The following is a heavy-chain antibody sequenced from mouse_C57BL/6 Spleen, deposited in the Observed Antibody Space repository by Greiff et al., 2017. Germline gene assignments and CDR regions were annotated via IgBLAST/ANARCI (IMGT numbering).Heavy chain of an antibody. V-gene: IGHV1-78*01. CDR2: IYPRAGST. CDR3: ARALYPYAMDY. D-gene: IGHD2-1*01. Sequence: QVQLQQSDAELVKPGASVKISCKVSGYTFTDHTIHWMKQRPEPGLEWIGYIYPRAGSTKYNEKFKGKATLAADKSSSTAYMQLNSLTSEDYAVYFCARALYPYAMDYWGQGTSVTVSS. CDR1: GYTFTDHT. J-gene: IGHJ4*01.